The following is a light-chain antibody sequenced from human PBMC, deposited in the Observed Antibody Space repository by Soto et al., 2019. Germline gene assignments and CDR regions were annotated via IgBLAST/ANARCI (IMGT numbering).Light chain of an antibody. J-gene: IGLJ1*01. Sequence: QSVLTQPASVSGSPGQSITISYPGTSSDVGGYNYVSWYRQHPGRAPKLMIYDVSNRPSGVSNRFSGSKSGNAASLTISGLQAEDEADYYCSSYTRSSTYVFGTGTKVTVL. V-gene: IGLV2-14*01. CDR1: SSDVGGYNY. CDR3: SSYTRSSTYV. CDR2: DVS.